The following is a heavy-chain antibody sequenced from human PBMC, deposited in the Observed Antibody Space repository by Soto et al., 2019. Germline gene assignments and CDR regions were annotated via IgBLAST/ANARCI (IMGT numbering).Heavy chain of an antibody. CDR3: ARDGNVGDDIHDYYGMDV. J-gene: IGHJ6*02. CDR2: MAPSGSS. Sequence: QVRLQESGPGLVKPSETLSLTCTVSNASISSYYWSWIRQPPGKRLEWIGYMAPSGSSKYNPSLAGRVTISVDTYNNQFSLKLTSVTAADTAVYYCARDGNVGDDIHDYYGMDVWGRGTTVTVSS. D-gene: IGHD4-17*01. V-gene: IGHV4-59*01. CDR1: NASISSYY.